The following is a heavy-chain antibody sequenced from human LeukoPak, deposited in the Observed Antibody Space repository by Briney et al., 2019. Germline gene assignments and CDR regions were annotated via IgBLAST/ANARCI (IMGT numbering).Heavy chain of an antibody. CDR1: GGSISSYY. Sequence: SETLSLTCTVSGGSISSYYWSWIRQPPGKGLEWIGYMYYSGSTNYNPSLESRVIISVDTSKNQFPLKLSSVTAADTAVYYCARHECGGSCYPEDYWGQGTLVTVSS. CDR2: MYYSGST. J-gene: IGHJ4*02. CDR3: ARHECGGSCYPEDY. V-gene: IGHV4-59*08. D-gene: IGHD2-15*01.